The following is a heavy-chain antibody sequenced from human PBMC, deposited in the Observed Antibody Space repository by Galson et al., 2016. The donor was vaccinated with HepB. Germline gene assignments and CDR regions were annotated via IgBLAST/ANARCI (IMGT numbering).Heavy chain of an antibody. J-gene: IGHJ4*02. D-gene: IGHD2-2*01. Sequence: ETLSLTCAVSGGSFSDYSWSWIRQTPGTGLQWIGEITHDGHTNYNPSLKSRVTMSVDTSKHQFSLKLTSVTTADTAVYYRAFSFSLNDHWGQGTLVTVSS. CDR2: ITHDGHT. CDR1: GGSFSDYS. V-gene: IGHV4-34*01. CDR3: AFSFSLNDH.